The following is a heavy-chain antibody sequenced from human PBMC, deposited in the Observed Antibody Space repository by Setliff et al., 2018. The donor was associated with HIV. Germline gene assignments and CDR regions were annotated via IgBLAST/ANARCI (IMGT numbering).Heavy chain of an antibody. V-gene: IGHV4-4*08. CDR3: ARLPPGIAVAGGAFDI. CDR2: IYTSGTT. Sequence: NPSETLSLTCTVSGGSISSYYWSWVRQPPGKGLEYIGYIYTSGTTNYNPSLKSRVTISVDTSKTQFSLKLSSVTAADTAVYYCARLPPGIAVAGGAFDIWGQGTMVTVSS. J-gene: IGHJ3*02. D-gene: IGHD6-19*01. CDR1: GGSISSYY.